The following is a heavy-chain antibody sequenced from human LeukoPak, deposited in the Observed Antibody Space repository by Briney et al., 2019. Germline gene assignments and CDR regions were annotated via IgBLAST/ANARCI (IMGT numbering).Heavy chain of an antibody. J-gene: IGHJ3*02. CDR3: AKTYQLLDDAFDI. Sequence: QTGGSLRLSCAASGFTFSSYAMHWVRKAPGKGLEWVAVISYDGSNKYYADSVKGRFTISRDNSKNTLYLQMNSLRAEDTAVYYCAKTYQLLDDAFDIWGQGTMVTVSS. CDR2: ISYDGSNK. V-gene: IGHV3-30*01. CDR1: GFTFSSYA. D-gene: IGHD2-2*01.